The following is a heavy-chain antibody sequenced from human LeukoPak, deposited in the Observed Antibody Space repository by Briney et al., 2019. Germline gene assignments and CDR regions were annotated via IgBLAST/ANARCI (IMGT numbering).Heavy chain of an antibody. V-gene: IGHV4-4*02. J-gene: IGHJ4*02. CDR3: ARSAGWWSLDY. Sequence: SETLSLTCAVSGDSISSRNWWNWVRQSPGKGLDWVGEISHGGITKYNPSLKNRVTISKDNSRNEFSLELNSVTAADTAVYFCARSAGWWSLDYWGQGALVTVSA. CDR2: ISHGGIT. D-gene: IGHD2-8*02. CDR1: GDSISSRNW.